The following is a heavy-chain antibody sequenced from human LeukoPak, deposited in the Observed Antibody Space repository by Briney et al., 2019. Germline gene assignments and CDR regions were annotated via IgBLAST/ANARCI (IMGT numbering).Heavy chain of an antibody. Sequence: SVKVCCKASGGTFSSYAISWVRQAPGQGLEWMGRIIPILGIANYAQKFQGRVTITADKSTSTAYMELSSLRSEDTAVYYCARSLRGADSSGYYPDYWGQGTLVTVSS. CDR1: GGTFSSYA. D-gene: IGHD3-22*01. CDR3: ARSLRGADSSGYYPDY. CDR2: IIPILGIA. V-gene: IGHV1-69*04. J-gene: IGHJ4*02.